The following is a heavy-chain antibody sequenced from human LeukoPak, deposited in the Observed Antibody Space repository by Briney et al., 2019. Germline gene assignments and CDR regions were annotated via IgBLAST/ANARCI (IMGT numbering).Heavy chain of an antibody. J-gene: IGHJ4*02. D-gene: IGHD1-26*01. CDR1: GYTFTSYG. Sequence: VASVKVSCKASGYTFTSYGISWVRQAPGQGLEWMGWISAYNGNTNYAQKFQGRVTMTRDMSTSTVYMELSSLRSEDTAVYYCARESLLGATRLPSDYWGQGTLVTVSS. V-gene: IGHV1-18*01. CDR2: ISAYNGNT. CDR3: ARESLLGATRLPSDY.